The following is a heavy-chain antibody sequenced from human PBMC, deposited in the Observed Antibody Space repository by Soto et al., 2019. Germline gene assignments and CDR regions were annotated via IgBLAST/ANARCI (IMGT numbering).Heavy chain of an antibody. D-gene: IGHD3-9*01. CDR1: GYTFTIYY. CDR2: INPSGGST. V-gene: IGHV1-46*01. Sequence: ASLKVSCKASGYTFTIYYMHWVRQAPGQGLEWMGIINPSGGSTSYAQKFQGRVTMTRDTSTSTVYMELSSLRSEDTAVYYCANYFDWSSRRRDYYYYGMDVWGQGTTVTVSS. CDR3: ANYFDWSSRRRDYYYYGMDV. J-gene: IGHJ6*02.